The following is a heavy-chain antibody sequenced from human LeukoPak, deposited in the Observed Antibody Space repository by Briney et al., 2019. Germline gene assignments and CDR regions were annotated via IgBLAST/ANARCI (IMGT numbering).Heavy chain of an antibody. CDR2: MNPNSGNT. CDR1: GYTFTSYD. J-gene: IGHJ5*02. Sequence: ASVKVSCKASGYTFTSYDINWVRQATGQGLEWMGWMNPNSGNTGYAQKFQGRVTITRNTSISTAYMELSSLRSEDTAVYYCARSITIFGVAQSFGPWGQGTLITVSS. CDR3: ARSITIFGVAQSFGP. V-gene: IGHV1-8*03. D-gene: IGHD3-3*01.